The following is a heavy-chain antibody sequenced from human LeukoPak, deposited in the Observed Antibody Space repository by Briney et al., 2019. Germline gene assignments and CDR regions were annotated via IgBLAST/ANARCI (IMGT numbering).Heavy chain of an antibody. CDR1: GGSISSSSYY. J-gene: IGHJ4*02. V-gene: IGHV4-39*01. D-gene: IGHD5-24*01. Sequence: SETLSLTCTVSGGSISSSSYYWGWIRQPPGKELEWIGSIYYSGSTYYNPSLKSRVTISVDTSKNQFSLKLSSVTAADTAVYYCARRPEMATDFDYWGQGTLVTVSS. CDR3: ARRPEMATDFDY. CDR2: IYYSGST.